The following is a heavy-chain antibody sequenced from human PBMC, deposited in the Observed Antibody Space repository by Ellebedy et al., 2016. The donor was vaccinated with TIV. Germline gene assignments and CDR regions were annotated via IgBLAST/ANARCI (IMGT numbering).Heavy chain of an antibody. CDR2: IYYSGYT. CDR1: GGSXRTYY. V-gene: IGHV4-59*08. CDR3: ARGPLRYFDWVYYYHGMXV. J-gene: IGHJ6*02. D-gene: IGHD3-9*01. Sequence: MPGGSLRLSCTVSGGSXRTYYXRWIPXPPGQGLEWIGYIYYSGYTEYNPSLKSRVTISLDTSKDQFSLRLSSVTAADTAVYYCARGPLRYFDWVYYYHGMXVWGQGTTVTVSS.